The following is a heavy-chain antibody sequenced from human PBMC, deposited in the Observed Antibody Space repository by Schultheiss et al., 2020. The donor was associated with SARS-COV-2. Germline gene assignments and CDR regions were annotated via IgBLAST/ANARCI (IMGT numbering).Heavy chain of an antibody. CDR3: ARDWTTVYYYYYGMDV. J-gene: IGHJ6*04. V-gene: IGHV3-30*04. CDR1: GFTFSSYA. CDR2: ISYDGSNK. D-gene: IGHD4-17*01. Sequence: GGSLRLSCAASGFTFSSYAMHWVRQAPGKGLEWVAVISYDGSNKYYADSVKGRFTISRDNAKNSLYLQMNSLRAEDTAVYYCARDWTTVYYYYYGMDVWGKGTTVTVSS.